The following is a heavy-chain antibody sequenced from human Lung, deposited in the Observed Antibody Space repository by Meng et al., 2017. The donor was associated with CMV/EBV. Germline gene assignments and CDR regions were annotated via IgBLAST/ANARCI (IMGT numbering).Heavy chain of an antibody. CDR2: IRSKTHGGTT. Sequence: SCITSGFTFRDYAMSWVRQAPGKGLEWVGFIRSKTHGGTTDYAAPVKGRFTISRDDSKNTLYLQMNSLKTEDTAVYYCTTDSTIPYWGQGTVVTVSS. J-gene: IGHJ4*02. CDR3: TTDSTIPY. V-gene: IGHV3-49*04. CDR1: GFTFRDYA.